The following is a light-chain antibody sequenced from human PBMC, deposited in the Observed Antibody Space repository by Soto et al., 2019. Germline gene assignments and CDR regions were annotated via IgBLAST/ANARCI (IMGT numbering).Light chain of an antibody. CDR1: QSVSKF. V-gene: IGKV3-11*01. CDR2: DVS. J-gene: IGKJ3*01. CDR3: QHRSN. Sequence: EIVLTQSPATLSLSPGERVTLSCRASQSVSKFLAWYQQRPGQAPRLLMYDVSNRATGIPARFSGSGSGTDFTLTISGLEPEDVAVYYCQHRSNFGPGTKVDIK.